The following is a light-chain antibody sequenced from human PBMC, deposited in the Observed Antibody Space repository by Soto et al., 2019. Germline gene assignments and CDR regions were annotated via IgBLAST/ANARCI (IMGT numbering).Light chain of an antibody. Sequence: EIVLTQSPGTLSLSPGERATLSCRASQSVSSSYLAWYQQKPGQAPRLLIYGASSRATGIPDRSSGSGSGTDFTLTISRLEPEDFAVYYCQQYGSLWFTFGPGTKVDIK. CDR3: QQYGSLWFT. CDR2: GAS. CDR1: QSVSSSY. J-gene: IGKJ3*01. V-gene: IGKV3-20*01.